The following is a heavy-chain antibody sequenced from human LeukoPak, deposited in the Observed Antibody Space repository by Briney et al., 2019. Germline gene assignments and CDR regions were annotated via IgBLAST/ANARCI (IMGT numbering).Heavy chain of an antibody. V-gene: IGHV4-61*01. Sequence: SETLSLTCTVSGGSVSSGSYYWSWIRQPPGKGLERIGYIYYSGSTNYNPSLKSRVTISVDTSKNQFSLKLSSVTAADTAVYYCARSPGYSSSWYPEIYYYYYGMDVWGQGTTVTVSS. D-gene: IGHD6-13*01. CDR3: ARSPGYSSSWYPEIYYYYYGMDV. CDR1: GGSVSSGSYY. CDR2: IYYSGST. J-gene: IGHJ6*02.